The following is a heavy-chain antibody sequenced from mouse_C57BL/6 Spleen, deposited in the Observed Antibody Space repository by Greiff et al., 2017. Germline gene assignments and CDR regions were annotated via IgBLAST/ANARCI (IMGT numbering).Heavy chain of an antibody. V-gene: IGHV5-9-1*02. Sequence: DVKLVESGEGLVKPGGSLKLSCAASGFTFSSYAMSWVRQTPEKRLEWVAYISSGGDYIYYADTVKGRFTISRDNARNTLYLQMSSLKSEDTAMYYCTSLWGYDYDAGFAYWGQGTLVTVSA. D-gene: IGHD2-4*01. CDR1: GFTFSSYA. CDR3: TSLWGYDYDAGFAY. J-gene: IGHJ3*01. CDR2: ISSGGDYI.